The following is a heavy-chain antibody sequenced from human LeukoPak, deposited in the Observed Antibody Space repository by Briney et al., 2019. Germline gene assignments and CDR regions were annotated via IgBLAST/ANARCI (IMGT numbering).Heavy chain of an antibody. Sequence: GGSLRLSCAASGFTFSDYWMSWVRQAPGKGLEWVAHIKQDGAEEYYVDSVKGRFIISRDSAENSLYLQANSLRAEDTAVYYCARGRLPSSYKGFDCWGQGTPVTVSS. CDR3: ARGRLPSSYKGFDC. D-gene: IGHD4-11*01. V-gene: IGHV3-7*01. CDR2: IKQDGAEE. CDR1: GFTFSDYW. J-gene: IGHJ4*02.